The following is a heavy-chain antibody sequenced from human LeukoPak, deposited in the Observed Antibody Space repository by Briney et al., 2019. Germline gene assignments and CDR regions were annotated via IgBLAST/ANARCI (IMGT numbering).Heavy chain of an antibody. D-gene: IGHD6-13*01. J-gene: IGHJ5*02. Sequence: GGSLRLSCAASGFTFSSYWMHWVRQAPGKGLVWVSRINSDGSSTSYADSVKGRFTISRDNAKNTLYLQINSLRAEDTAVYYCARDSSSWDYNWFDPWGQGTLVTVSS. V-gene: IGHV3-74*01. CDR2: INSDGSST. CDR1: GFTFSSYW. CDR3: ARDSSSWDYNWFDP.